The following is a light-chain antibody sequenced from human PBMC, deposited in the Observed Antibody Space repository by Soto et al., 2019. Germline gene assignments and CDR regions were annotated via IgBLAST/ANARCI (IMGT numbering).Light chain of an antibody. V-gene: IGKV3-15*01. CDR2: GAS. J-gene: IGKJ2*01. Sequence: QSPATLSVSPGERATLSCXASQSVSSNLAWYQQKPGQTPRLLISGASTMAPGIPGRFSGSGSGTAFTLPTSSLQSEEDSVYYCQQHNRWPPYTFGQGTKLEIK. CDR1: QSVSSN. CDR3: QQHNRWPPYT.